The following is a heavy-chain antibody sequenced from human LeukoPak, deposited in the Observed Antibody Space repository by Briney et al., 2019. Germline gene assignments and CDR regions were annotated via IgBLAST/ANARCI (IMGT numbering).Heavy chain of an antibody. CDR2: ISGSGGST. CDR3: AKPSSSWRYDMTFDY. Sequence: AGGSLRLSCAASGFTFSSYSMSWVRQAPGKGLEWVSAISGSGGSTYYADSAKGRFTISRDNSKNTLYLQMNSLRAEDTAVYYCAKPSSSWRYDMTFDYWGQGTLVTVSS. V-gene: IGHV3-23*01. D-gene: IGHD6-13*01. CDR1: GFTFSSYS. J-gene: IGHJ4*02.